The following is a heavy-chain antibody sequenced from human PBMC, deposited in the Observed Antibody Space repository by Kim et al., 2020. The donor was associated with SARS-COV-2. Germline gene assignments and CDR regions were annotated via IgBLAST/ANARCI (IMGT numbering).Heavy chain of an antibody. V-gene: IGHV3-53*01. J-gene: IGHJ4*02. Sequence: YYADSVKGRFTISRDNSKNTLYLQMNSLRAEDTAVYYCARESTSSWAFDYWGQGTLVTVSS. D-gene: IGHD6-13*01. CDR3: ARESTSSWAFDY.